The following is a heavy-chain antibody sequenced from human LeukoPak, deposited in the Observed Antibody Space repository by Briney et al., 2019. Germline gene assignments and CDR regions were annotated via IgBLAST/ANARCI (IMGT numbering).Heavy chain of an antibody. V-gene: IGHV3-30-3*01. D-gene: IGHD3-22*01. CDR2: ISYDGSNK. CDR3: ARDEYYYDSSGYYLD. Sequence: PGGSLRLSCAASGFTFSSYAMHWVRQAPGKGLEWVAVISYDGSNKYYADSVKGRFTISGDNSKNTLYLQMNSLRAEDTAVYYCARDEYYYDSSGYYLDWGQGTLVTVSS. J-gene: IGHJ4*02. CDR1: GFTFSSYA.